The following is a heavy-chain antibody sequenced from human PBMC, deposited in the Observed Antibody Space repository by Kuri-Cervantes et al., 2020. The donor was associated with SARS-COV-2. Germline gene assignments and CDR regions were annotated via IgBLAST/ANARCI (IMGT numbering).Heavy chain of an antibody. D-gene: IGHD3-16*01. J-gene: IGHJ4*02. CDR1: GGSISPYY. CDR2: IYYSGST. V-gene: IGHV4-59*12. CDR3: ARSFGLRFDY. Sequence: SETLSLTCTVSGGSISPYYWSWIRQSPGKGLEWIGYIYYSGSTNYNPSLKSRVTISIDTSKTQFSLKLTSVTAADTAVYYCARSFGLRFDYWGQGGLVTVSS.